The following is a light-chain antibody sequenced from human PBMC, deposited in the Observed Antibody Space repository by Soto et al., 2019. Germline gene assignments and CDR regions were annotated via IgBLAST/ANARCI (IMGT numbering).Light chain of an antibody. CDR2: RAS. CDR1: QSISTY. J-gene: IGKJ1*01. Sequence: DIQMTQSPSTLSASVGDRVTITCRASQSISTYLAWFQQKPGKAPNLLIYRASTLESGVPSRFSGSGSGREFTLTISSLQPDDFATSYCLQYNGYSRSFGQGTKVDFK. CDR3: LQYNGYSRS. V-gene: IGKV1-5*03.